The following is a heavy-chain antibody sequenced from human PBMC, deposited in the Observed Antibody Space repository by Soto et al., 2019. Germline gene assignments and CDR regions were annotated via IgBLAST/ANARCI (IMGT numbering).Heavy chain of an antibody. V-gene: IGHV3-30-3*01. Sequence: PGGSLRLSCAASGFTFSSYAMHWVRQAPGKGLEWVAVISYDGSNKYYADSVKGRFTISRDNSKNTLYLQMNSLRAEDTAVYYCASTPLRYYYYGMDVWGQGTTVTVSS. CDR3: ASTPLRYYYYGMDV. D-gene: IGHD2-15*01. CDR1: GFTFSSYA. CDR2: ISYDGSNK. J-gene: IGHJ6*02.